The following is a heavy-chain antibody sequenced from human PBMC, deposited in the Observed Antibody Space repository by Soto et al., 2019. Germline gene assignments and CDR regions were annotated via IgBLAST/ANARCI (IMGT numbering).Heavy chain of an antibody. J-gene: IGHJ6*02. CDR1: GYSFTTDG. Sequence: QVQLVQSRGEVKKPGASVKVSCKTSGYSFTTDGISWVRQAPGQGLEWMGWISGYNGNTDYAQKIQGRVTMTTDTSTSTAYIELRSLKSDDTALYYCAREGPAPYSCDGMEVWGQGSTVTVSS. V-gene: IGHV1-18*01. CDR3: AREGPAPYSCDGMEV. CDR2: ISGYNGNT.